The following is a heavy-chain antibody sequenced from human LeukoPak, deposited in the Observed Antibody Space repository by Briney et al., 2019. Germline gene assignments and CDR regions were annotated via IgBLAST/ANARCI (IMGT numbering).Heavy chain of an antibody. CDR2: ISYDGSNK. Sequence: PGGSLRRSCAASGFTFSSYGMHWVRQAPGKGLEWVAVISYDGSNKYYADSVKGRFTISRDNSKNTLYLQMNSLRAEDTAVYYCAKDRNGYHEPAPLYYWGQGTLVTVSS. V-gene: IGHV3-30*18. D-gene: IGHD5-12*01. CDR1: GFTFSSYG. CDR3: AKDRNGYHEPAPLYY. J-gene: IGHJ4*02.